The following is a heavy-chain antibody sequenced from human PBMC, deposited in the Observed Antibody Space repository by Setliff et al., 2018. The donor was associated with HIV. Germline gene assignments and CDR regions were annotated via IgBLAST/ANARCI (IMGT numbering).Heavy chain of an antibody. Sequence: SGPTLVNPTEPRTLTCTVSGFSLADVRLSVSWIRQPPGKTLEWLGHILASDKRSYRTTLKNRLTISKDTSKSQVVLTWSEMDPVDTATYYCALISYDVLTGYPWAFDAWGPGALVTVSS. CDR3: ALISYDVLTGYPWAFDA. J-gene: IGHJ5*02. CDR2: ILASDKR. CDR1: GFSLADVRLS. V-gene: IGHV2-26*04. D-gene: IGHD3-9*01.